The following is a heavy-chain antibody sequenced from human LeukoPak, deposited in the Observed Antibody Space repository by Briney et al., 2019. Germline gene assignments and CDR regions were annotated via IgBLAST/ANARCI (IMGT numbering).Heavy chain of an antibody. Sequence: GGSLRLSCAASEFTFSSYAMHWVRQAPGKGLEWVAVISYDGSNKYYADSVKGRFTISRDNSKNTLYLQMNSLRAEDTAVYYCARDRAHDYWGQGTLVTVSS. CDR1: EFTFSSYA. J-gene: IGHJ4*02. V-gene: IGHV3-30*01. CDR3: ARDRAHDY. CDR2: ISYDGSNK. D-gene: IGHD1-26*01.